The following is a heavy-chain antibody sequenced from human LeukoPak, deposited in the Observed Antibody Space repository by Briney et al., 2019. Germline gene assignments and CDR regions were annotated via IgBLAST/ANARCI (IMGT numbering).Heavy chain of an antibody. J-gene: IGHJ6*04. CDR1: GYTFTSYD. CDR2: MNPNSGNT. D-gene: IGHD6-13*01. Sequence: ASVKVSCKASGYTFTSYDISWVRQATGQGLEWMGWMNPNSGNTGYAQKFQGRVTMTRNTSISTAYMELSSLRSEDTAVYYCASYTAAGTFFNYYYGMDVWGEGTTVTVSS. V-gene: IGHV1-8*01. CDR3: ASYTAAGTFFNYYYGMDV.